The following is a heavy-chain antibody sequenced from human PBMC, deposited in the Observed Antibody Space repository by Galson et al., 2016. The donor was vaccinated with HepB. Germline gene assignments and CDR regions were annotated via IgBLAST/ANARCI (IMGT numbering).Heavy chain of an antibody. D-gene: IGHD3-16*02. CDR1: GFTLSDYY. CDR3: ARDPGYRPGVFNF. V-gene: IGHV3-11*04. Sequence: SLRLSCAASGFTLSDYYMSWIRQAPGKGLEWISYLSRSGTTIYYADSVKGRFTISRDNAKNPLYLQMDSLRVEDTAVYYCARDPGYRPGVFNFWGQGTLVTVSS. J-gene: IGHJ4*02. CDR2: LSRSGTTI.